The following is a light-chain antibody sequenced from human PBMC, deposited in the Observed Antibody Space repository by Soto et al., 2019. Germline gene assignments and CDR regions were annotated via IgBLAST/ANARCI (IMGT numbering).Light chain of an antibody. CDR3: QQYDDWPPWT. CDR1: ESIGSN. Sequence: EIVMTQSPATLSVSPGERVTLSCRASESIGSNLAWYQQKPGQAPRLLMYGASTRATGIPARFSGSGSGTEFTLTISSLQSEDFAVYYCQQYDDWPPWTFGQGTKVDIK. CDR2: GAS. J-gene: IGKJ1*01. V-gene: IGKV3-15*01.